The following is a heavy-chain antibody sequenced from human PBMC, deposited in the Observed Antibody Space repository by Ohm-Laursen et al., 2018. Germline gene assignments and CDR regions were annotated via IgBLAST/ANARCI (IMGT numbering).Heavy chain of an antibody. V-gene: IGHV3-33*01. CDR3: ARDMDSSSWYSLDY. D-gene: IGHD6-13*01. Sequence: SLRLSCSASGFTFSSYGMHWVRQAPGKGLEWVAVIWYDGSNKYYADSVKGRFTISRDNSKDTLYLQMNSLRAEDTAVYYCARDMDSSSWYSLDYWGQGTLVTVSS. CDR2: IWYDGSNK. J-gene: IGHJ4*02. CDR1: GFTFSSYG.